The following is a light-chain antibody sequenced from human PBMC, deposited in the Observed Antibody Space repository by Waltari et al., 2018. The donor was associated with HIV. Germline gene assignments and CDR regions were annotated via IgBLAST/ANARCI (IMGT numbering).Light chain of an antibody. CDR3: QQSYSGLT. J-gene: IGKJ3*01. CDR1: QPISIY. V-gene: IGKV1-39*01. Sequence: DIQMTQSPSSLSASLGDRVIITCRASQPISIYLNWYQQRPGRAPNLLIYAASTLHSGVPSRFSGSGSGTDFSITIDGLQVEDFATYYCQQSYSGLTFGPGTKVDV. CDR2: AAS.